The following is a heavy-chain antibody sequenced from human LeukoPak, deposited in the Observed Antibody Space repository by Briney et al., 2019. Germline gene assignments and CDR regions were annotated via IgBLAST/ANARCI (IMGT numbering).Heavy chain of an antibody. J-gene: IGHJ4*02. Sequence: GGSLRLSCVASGFTFSSYSMNCVRQAPGKGLEWVSSISSSISYIYYADSVKGRFTISRDNAKNSLYLQMNSLRAEDTAGYYCARDAVLIGLDYWGQGTLVTVSS. V-gene: IGHV3-21*01. CDR1: GFTFSSYS. CDR2: ISSSISYI. CDR3: ARDAVLIGLDY.